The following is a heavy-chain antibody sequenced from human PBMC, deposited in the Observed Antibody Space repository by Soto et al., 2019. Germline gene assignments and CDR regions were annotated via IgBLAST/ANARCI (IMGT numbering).Heavy chain of an antibody. D-gene: IGHD2-2*01. V-gene: IGHV4-34*01. Sequence: PSETLSLTCAVYGGSLSAYYLSWIRQPPGKGLEWIGEINPSGTTNYNPSLKSRVTISVDTSKNQFSLKLSSVTAADTAVYHCALAPAAHILHWGQGTLVTVSS. CDR3: ALAPAAHILH. J-gene: IGHJ1*01. CDR2: INPSGTT. CDR1: GGSLSAYY.